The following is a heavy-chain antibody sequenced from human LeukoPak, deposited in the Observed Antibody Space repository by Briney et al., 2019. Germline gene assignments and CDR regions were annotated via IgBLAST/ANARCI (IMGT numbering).Heavy chain of an antibody. Sequence: ASVKVSCKASGGTFSSYAISWVRQAPGQGLEWMGWMNPNSGNTGYAQKFQGRVTMTRNTSISTAYMELSSLRSEDTAVYYCARGRIAAPYLFDYWGQGTLVTVSS. CDR1: GGTFSSYA. D-gene: IGHD6-6*01. CDR3: ARGRIAAPYLFDY. V-gene: IGHV1-8*02. CDR2: MNPNSGNT. J-gene: IGHJ4*02.